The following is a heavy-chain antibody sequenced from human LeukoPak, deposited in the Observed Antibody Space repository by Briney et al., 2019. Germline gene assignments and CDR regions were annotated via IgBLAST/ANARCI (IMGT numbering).Heavy chain of an antibody. CDR2: INPNSGGT. Sequence: ASVKVSCKASGYTFTGYYMHWVRQAPGQGLEWMGWINPNSGGTNYAQKFQGRVTMTRDTSISTAYMELSRLRSDDTAAYYCARGVVPAANWFDPWGQGTLVTVSS. D-gene: IGHD2-2*01. CDR1: GYTFTGYY. J-gene: IGHJ5*02. CDR3: ARGVVPAANWFDP. V-gene: IGHV1-2*02.